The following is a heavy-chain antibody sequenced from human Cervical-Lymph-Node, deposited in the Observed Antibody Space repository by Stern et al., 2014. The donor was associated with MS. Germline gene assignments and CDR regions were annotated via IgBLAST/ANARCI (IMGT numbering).Heavy chain of an antibody. D-gene: IGHD3/OR15-3a*01. CDR3: ARATLGGLDWYFDL. CDR1: GDSISSGGYY. Sequence: QVQLQESGPGLVKPSQTLSLTCTVSGDSISSGGYYWSWIRQHPGKGLEWIGYIHYSGITYYKPSRKSRVAISVDTSKNTFSLKLTAVTAADTAVYYCARATLGGLDWYFDLWGRGTLVTASS. J-gene: IGHJ2*01. V-gene: IGHV4-31*03. CDR2: IHYSGIT.